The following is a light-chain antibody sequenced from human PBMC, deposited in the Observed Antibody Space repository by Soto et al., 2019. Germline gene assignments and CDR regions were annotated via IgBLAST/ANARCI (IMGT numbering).Light chain of an antibody. CDR2: EVS. J-gene: IGLJ3*02. V-gene: IGLV2-14*01. CDR3: SSYTSSSPWV. Sequence: QSVLTQPASVSGSPGQSITICCTGTSSDVGGYNYVSWYQQHPGKAPKLMIYEVSNRSSGVSNRFSGSKSGNTASLTISGLQAEDEADYYCSSYTSSSPWVFGGGTQLTVL. CDR1: SSDVGGYNY.